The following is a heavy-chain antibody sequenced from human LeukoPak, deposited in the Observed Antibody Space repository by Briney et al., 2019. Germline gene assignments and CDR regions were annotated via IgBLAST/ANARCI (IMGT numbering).Heavy chain of an antibody. D-gene: IGHD2-2*03. CDR1: GFTFSNYW. CDR3: ARGVGYCSSTSCYEDY. J-gene: IGHJ4*02. Sequence: GRSLRLSCAASGFTFSNYWMHWVRQAPGKGLVWVSRVKGDGTFTNYADSVKGRFTISRDNAKNSLYLQMNSLRVEDTALYHCARGVGYCSSTSCYEDYWGQGTLVTVSS. CDR2: VKGDGTFT. V-gene: IGHV3-74*01.